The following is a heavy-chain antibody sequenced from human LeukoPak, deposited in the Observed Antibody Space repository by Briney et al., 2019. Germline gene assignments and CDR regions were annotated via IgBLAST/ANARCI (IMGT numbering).Heavy chain of an antibody. CDR1: GGSISSSGYY. CDR2: IYYSGST. J-gene: IGHJ6*03. V-gene: IGHV4-39*07. D-gene: IGHD3-22*01. CDR3: ARSPPTGYYYFSYYYYMDV. Sequence: PSETLSLTCTVSGGSISSSGYYWGWIRQPPGKGLEWIGSIYYSGSTYYNPSLKSRVTISVDTSKNQFSLKLSSVTAADTAVYYCARSPPTGYYYFSYYYYMDVWGKGTTVIVSS.